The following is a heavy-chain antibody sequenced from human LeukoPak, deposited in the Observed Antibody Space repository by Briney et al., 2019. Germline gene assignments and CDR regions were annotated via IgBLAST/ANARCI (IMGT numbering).Heavy chain of an antibody. V-gene: IGHV3-23*01. CDR1: GFTFSRYA. J-gene: IGHJ3*01. CDR2: SWSGGET. D-gene: IGHD4-17*01. Sequence: GGSLRLSCAASGFTFSRYALVWVRQAPGKGLEWVSASWSGGETLYADAVKGRFTISRDNSKNTLYLQMNSLRAEDTAVYFCGRDPNGDYVGAFEFWGHGTMVIVSS. CDR3: GRDPNGDYVGAFEF.